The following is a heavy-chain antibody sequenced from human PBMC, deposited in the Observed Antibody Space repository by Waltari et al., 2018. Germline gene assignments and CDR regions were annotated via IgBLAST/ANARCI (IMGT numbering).Heavy chain of an antibody. Sequence: QVQLVQSGAEVKKPGASVKVSCKVSGYTLTELSMHWVRQAPGKGLEWMGGLDPEDRETSNAQKFQGRVTMTEDTSTDTAYMELSSLRSEDTAVYYCAIRYYYDSTRFDPWGQGTLVTVSS. CDR1: GYTLTELS. CDR2: LDPEDRET. J-gene: IGHJ5*02. CDR3: AIRYYYDSTRFDP. V-gene: IGHV1-24*01. D-gene: IGHD3-22*01.